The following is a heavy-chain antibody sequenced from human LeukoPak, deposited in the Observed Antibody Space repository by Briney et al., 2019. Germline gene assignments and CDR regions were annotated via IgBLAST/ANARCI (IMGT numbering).Heavy chain of an antibody. Sequence: GASLKISCKGSGYSFTSYWIGWVRQMPGKGLEWMGIIYPGDSDTRYSPSFQGQVTISADKSISTAYLQWSSLRASDTAMYYCARRSYSSSWYPPYNWFDPWGQGTLVTVSS. CDR2: IYPGDSDT. CDR1: GYSFTSYW. V-gene: IGHV5-51*01. D-gene: IGHD6-13*01. CDR3: ARRSYSSSWYPPYNWFDP. J-gene: IGHJ5*02.